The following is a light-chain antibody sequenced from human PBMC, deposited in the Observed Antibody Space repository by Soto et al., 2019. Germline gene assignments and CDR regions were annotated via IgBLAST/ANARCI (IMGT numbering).Light chain of an antibody. CDR3: HKYNSALLT. Sequence: DIQMTQSPSSLSASVGDRVTITCRASQGIYNYLAWNQQKPGKAPKLLIYAASTLEAGVPSRFSVSGSGTDFTLTISSLQPEDVATYYCHKYNSALLTFGQGTRLEIK. CDR2: AAS. V-gene: IGKV1-27*01. CDR1: QGIYNY. J-gene: IGKJ5*01.